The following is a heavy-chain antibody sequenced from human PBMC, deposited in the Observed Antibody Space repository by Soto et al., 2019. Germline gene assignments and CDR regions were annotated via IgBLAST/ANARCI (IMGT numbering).Heavy chain of an antibody. V-gene: IGHV4-61*01. D-gene: IGHD6-13*01. J-gene: IGHJ6*02. CDR1: GASVSSGSFY. CDR3: ARGAAAAGYYYYYGMDV. Sequence: SETLSLTCSVSGASVSSGSFYWSWIRQPPGKGLEWIGFIYNNETFNYNPSLKSRVTISVDTSRNQFSLKLSSVTAADTAVYYCARGAAAAGYYYYYGMDVWGQGTTVTVSS. CDR2: IYNNETF.